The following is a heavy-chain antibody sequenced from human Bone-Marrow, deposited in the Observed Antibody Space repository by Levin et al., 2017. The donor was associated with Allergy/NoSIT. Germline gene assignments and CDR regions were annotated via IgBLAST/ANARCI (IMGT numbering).Heavy chain of an antibody. CDR1: GFTFNSYS. CDR3: VRGSGLVGAADYYNHGIDV. D-gene: IGHD1-26*01. CDR2: ITSFSTYI. J-gene: IGHJ6*02. Sequence: GGSLRLSCAASGFTFNSYSMNWVRQAPGKGLEWVSSITSFSTYIDYADPVKGRFTISRDNAKNSLLLQMNGLRARDTAAYSCVRGSGLVGAADYYNHGIDVWGQGTTVTVSS. V-gene: IGHV3-21*01.